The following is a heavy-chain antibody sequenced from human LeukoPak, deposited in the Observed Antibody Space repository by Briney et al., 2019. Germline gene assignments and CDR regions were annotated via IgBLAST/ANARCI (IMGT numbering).Heavy chain of an antibody. CDR1: GGSFSGYY. D-gene: IGHD3-10*01. V-gene: IGHV4-34*01. CDR3: ARGSGTALDY. Sequence: SETLSLTCAVYGGSFSGYYWSWIRHPPGKGLEWIGEINHSGRTNYNPSLTSRVTISVDTSKNQFSLKLSSVTAADTAVYYCARGSGTALDYWGQGTLVTVSS. CDR2: INHSGRT. J-gene: IGHJ4*02.